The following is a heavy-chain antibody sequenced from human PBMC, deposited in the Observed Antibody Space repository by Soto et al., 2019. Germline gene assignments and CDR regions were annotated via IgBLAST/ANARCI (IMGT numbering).Heavy chain of an antibody. J-gene: IGHJ4*02. Sequence: SETLSLTCTVSGGSISSGDYYWSWIRQPPGKGLEWIGYTYYSGSTYYNPSLKSRVTISVDTSKNQFSLKLSSVTAADTAVYYCARDPSGPWSPHIDYWGQGTLVTVSS. V-gene: IGHV4-30-4*01. CDR3: ARDPSGPWSPHIDY. D-gene: IGHD2-8*02. CDR2: TYYSGST. CDR1: GGSISSGDYY.